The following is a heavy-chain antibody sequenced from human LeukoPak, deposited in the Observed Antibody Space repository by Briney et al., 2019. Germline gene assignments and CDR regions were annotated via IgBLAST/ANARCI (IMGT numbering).Heavy chain of an antibody. CDR3: ARYSGSFPGWLDP. V-gene: IGHV3-7*01. D-gene: IGHD1-26*01. CDR1: GFSFSRCW. CDR2: INQHGSRK. Sequence: GGSLTLSCVASGFSFSRCWLLWVRQAPGRGLEWVENINQHGSRKYYEGSVRRRFTISRDNAKNSVYLQMNSLRAEDTAVYYCARYSGSFPGWLDPWGPGTLVTVSS. J-gene: IGHJ5*02.